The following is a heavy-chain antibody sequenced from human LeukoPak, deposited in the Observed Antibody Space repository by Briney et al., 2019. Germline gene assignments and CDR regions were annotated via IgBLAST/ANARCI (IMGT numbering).Heavy chain of an antibody. D-gene: IGHD3-22*01. Sequence: GASVKVSCKASGYTFTGYYMHWVRQAPGQGLEWMGWISPNSGGTNYAQKFQGRVTMTRDTSISTAYMELSRLRSDDTAVYYCARDTPTYYYDSSGYYPAAFDIWGQGTMVTVSS. V-gene: IGHV1-2*02. J-gene: IGHJ3*02. CDR2: ISPNSGGT. CDR1: GYTFTGYY. CDR3: ARDTPTYYYDSSGYYPAAFDI.